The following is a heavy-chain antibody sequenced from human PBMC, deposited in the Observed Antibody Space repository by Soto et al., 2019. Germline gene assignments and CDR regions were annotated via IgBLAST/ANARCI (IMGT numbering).Heavy chain of an antibody. CDR1: GGSISSGGYY. J-gene: IGHJ6*02. Sequence: QVQLQESGPGLVKPSQTLSLTCTVSGGSISSGGYYWSWIRQHPGKGLEWIGYIYYSGSTYYNPALKSRVTIPVDTSKNQFSLKRSSVTAADTAVYYCARDYGSSWPAGYYYGMDVWGQGTTVTFSS. CDR3: ARDYGSSWPAGYYYGMDV. D-gene: IGHD6-13*01. CDR2: IYYSGST. V-gene: IGHV4-31*03.